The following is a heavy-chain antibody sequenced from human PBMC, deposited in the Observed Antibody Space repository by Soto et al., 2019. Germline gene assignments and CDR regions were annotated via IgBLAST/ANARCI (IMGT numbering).Heavy chain of an antibody. J-gene: IGHJ6*02. Sequence: ASVKVSCKASGYTFTSYYMHWVRQAPGQGLEWMGIINPSGGSTSYAQKFQGRVTMTRDTSTSTVYMELSSLRSEDTAVYYCARERYYYDSSGYLGVYYYYGMDVWGQGTTVTV. D-gene: IGHD3-22*01. CDR1: GYTFTSYY. CDR3: ARERYYYDSSGYLGVYYYYGMDV. V-gene: IGHV1-46*01. CDR2: INPSGGST.